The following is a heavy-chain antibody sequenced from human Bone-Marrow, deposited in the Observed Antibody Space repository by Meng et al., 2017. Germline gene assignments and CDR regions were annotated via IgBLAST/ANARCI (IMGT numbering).Heavy chain of an antibody. J-gene: IGHJ4*02. V-gene: IGHV4-31*03. Sequence: QVQLQESGPGLVKPSQTLSLPCTVSGGSISSGGYYWSWIRQHPGKGLEWIGYIYYSGSTYYNPSLKSRVTISEDTSMNQFSLKMTSVTAADTAVYYCARDRSGYSLFDYWGQGTLVTVSS. CDR1: GGSISSGGYY. D-gene: IGHD5-18*01. CDR2: IYYSGST. CDR3: ARDRSGYSLFDY.